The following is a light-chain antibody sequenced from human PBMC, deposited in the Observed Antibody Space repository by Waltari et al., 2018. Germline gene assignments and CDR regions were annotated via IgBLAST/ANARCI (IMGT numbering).Light chain of an antibody. CDR1: QSVTSA. CDR3: QHYLRLPVT. Sequence: EIVLTQSPGTLSLSPGESAPLSCRTSQSVTSALAWYQQTPGQAPRLLIYGASNRATGIPDRFSGSGSGTDFSLTISSLEPEDFAVYYCQHYLRLPVTFGQGTKVEVK. V-gene: IGKV3-20*01. J-gene: IGKJ1*01. CDR2: GAS.